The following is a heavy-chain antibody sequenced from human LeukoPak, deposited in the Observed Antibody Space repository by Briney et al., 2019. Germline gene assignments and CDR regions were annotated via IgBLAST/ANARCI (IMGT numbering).Heavy chain of an antibody. D-gene: IGHD3-3*01. CDR3: ARRDYDVWSGSEGNWFDP. CDR2: IIPILGIA. CDR1: GGTFSSYT. Sequence: SSVKVSCKASGGTFSSYTISWVRQAPGQGLEWMGRIIPILGIANYAQKFQGSVTITADKSTSTAYMELSSLRSEDTAVYYCARRDYDVWSGSEGNWFDPWGQGTLVTVSS. V-gene: IGHV1-69*02. J-gene: IGHJ5*02.